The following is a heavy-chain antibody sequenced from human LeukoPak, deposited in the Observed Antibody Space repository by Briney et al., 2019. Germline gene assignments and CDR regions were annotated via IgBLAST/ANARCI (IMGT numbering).Heavy chain of an antibody. CDR3: AKEQMAVNGYFDG. D-gene: IGHD5-24*01. Sequence: SETLSLTCTVSGGSVTSGSNYWSWIRQPPGRGLEWIGYIYSSGSTEYNPGLKSRVTISMDPSKNQFSLKLRSVTAADTAVYFCAKEQMAVNGYFDGSGKGTLVSVSS. CDR1: GGSVTSGSNY. J-gene: IGHJ4*02. V-gene: IGHV4-61*01. CDR2: IYSSGST.